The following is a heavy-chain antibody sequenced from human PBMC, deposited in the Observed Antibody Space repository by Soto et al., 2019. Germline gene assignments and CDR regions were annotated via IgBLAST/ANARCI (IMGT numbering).Heavy chain of an antibody. CDR1: GGSFSGYY. Sequence: QVQLQQWGAGLLKPSETLSLTCAVYGGSFSGYYWSWIRQPPGKGLEWIGEINHSGSTNYNPSLKSRVTISVDTSKNQFSLKLSSVTAADTAVYYCVGYPRELVPQFYWGQGTLVTVSS. CDR2: INHSGST. J-gene: IGHJ4*02. V-gene: IGHV4-34*01. D-gene: IGHD3-9*01. CDR3: VGYPRELVPQFY.